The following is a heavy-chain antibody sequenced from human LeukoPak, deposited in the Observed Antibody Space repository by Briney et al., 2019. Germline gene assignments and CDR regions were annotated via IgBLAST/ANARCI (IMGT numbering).Heavy chain of an antibody. D-gene: IGHD6-19*01. CDR1: GFAFSVYD. CDR2: INANSGTT. Sequence: PGGSLRLSCAASGFAFSVYDMSWLRQPPGKGLEWVSTINANSGTTSYAASVRGRFTISRDNSKNTLYLQLNTLRADDTATYYCAKPISGGLAVTADWFHPWGQGTLVVVSS. J-gene: IGHJ5*01. V-gene: IGHV3-23*01. CDR3: AKPISGGLAVTADWFHP.